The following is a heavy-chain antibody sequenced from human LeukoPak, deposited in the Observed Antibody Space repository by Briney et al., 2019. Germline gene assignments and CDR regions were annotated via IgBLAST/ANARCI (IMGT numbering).Heavy chain of an antibody. V-gene: IGHV4-39*07. D-gene: IGHD3-22*01. CDR1: SGSISTSNYY. Sequence: SETLSLTCTVSSGSISTSNYYWGRVRQPPGKALEWIGSIYYSGSTYYNPSLKSRVTISVDTSKNQFSLKLSSVTAADTAVYYCARDPRYYYDSSGYYYFDYWGQGTLVTVSS. J-gene: IGHJ4*02. CDR3: ARDPRYYYDSSGYYYFDY. CDR2: IYYSGST.